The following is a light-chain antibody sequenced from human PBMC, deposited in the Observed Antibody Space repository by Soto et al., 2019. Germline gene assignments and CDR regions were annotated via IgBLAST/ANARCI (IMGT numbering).Light chain of an antibody. CDR1: QSISSW. CDR2: DAS. CDR3: QQSYSIPPIT. V-gene: IGKV1-5*01. J-gene: IGKJ5*01. Sequence: DIQMTHSPSTLSASVGDIVTITCRASQSISSWLAWYQQKPRKAPKLLIYDASSLESGVPSRFSGSGSGTEFTLTISSLQPEDFATYYCQQSYSIPPITFGQGTRLEI.